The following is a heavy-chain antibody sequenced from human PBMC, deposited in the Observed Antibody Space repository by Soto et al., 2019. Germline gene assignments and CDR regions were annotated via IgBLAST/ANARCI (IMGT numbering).Heavy chain of an antibody. Sequence: GASVKVSCKTSGYTFSNYGITWVRQAPGQPLEWLGWISLYSDGTSYAQKFRGRVSITTDTSTTTAYMELRSLRSDDTAVYYCARVVPGAEAWFGPWGQGTLVTVSS. CDR3: ARVVPGAEAWFGP. CDR1: GYTFSNYG. J-gene: IGHJ5*02. CDR2: ISLYSDGT. V-gene: IGHV1-18*01.